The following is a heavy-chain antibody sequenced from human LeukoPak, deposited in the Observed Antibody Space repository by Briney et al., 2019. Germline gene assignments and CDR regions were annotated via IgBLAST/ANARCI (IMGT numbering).Heavy chain of an antibody. CDR3: ARGGGSTVPTPRYYYGMDV. CDR2: IYYSGST. Sequence: GSLRLSCAASGFTFSSYAMSWVRQPPGKGLEWIGSIYYSGSTYYNPFLKSRVTISVDTSKNQFSLKLSSVTAADTAVYYCARGGGSTVPTPRYYYGMDVWGQGTTVTVSS. CDR1: GFTFSSYA. J-gene: IGHJ6*02. D-gene: IGHD4-17*01. V-gene: IGHV4-39*07.